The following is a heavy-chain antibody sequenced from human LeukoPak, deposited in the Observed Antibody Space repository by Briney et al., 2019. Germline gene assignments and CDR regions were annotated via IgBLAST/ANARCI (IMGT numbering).Heavy chain of an antibody. D-gene: IGHD1-14*01. J-gene: IGHJ4*02. CDR2: ITNDGSST. V-gene: IGHV3-74*01. CDR1: GLTLSSHW. Sequence: GGSLRLSCAASGLTLSSHWMHWVRQAPGKGLVWVSRITNDGSSTTYADSVKGRFTISRDNAKNMLYLQVNSLRAEDTAVYYXXTQQGGNPAYWGQGTLVTVSS. CDR3: XTQQGGNPAY.